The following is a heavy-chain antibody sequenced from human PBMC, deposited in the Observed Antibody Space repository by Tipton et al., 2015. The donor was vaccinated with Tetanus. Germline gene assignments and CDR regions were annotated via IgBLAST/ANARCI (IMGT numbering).Heavy chain of an antibody. CDR3: ARQADNWFDP. CDR1: GGPIISGTPY. V-gene: IGHV4-39*01. J-gene: IGHJ5*02. Sequence: TLSLTCTVSGGPIISGTPYWGWIRQLPGKGLGWIGQIYYSGTPYYNSPLKRRVTISLDTSKNLLSLKMTSVTAADTAVYYCARQADNWFDPWGQGTLVVVSS. CDR2: IYYSGTP.